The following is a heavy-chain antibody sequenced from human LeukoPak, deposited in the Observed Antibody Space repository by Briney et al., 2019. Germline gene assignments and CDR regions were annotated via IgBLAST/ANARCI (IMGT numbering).Heavy chain of an antibody. CDR1: GYTFTTYG. V-gene: IGHV1-18*01. CDR3: ARDTGSNFFDP. D-gene: IGHD1-26*01. Sequence: ASVKVSCKASGYTFTTYGIIWVRQAPGQGLEWMGWISIYNAKTKYAQNLQGRVAMTTDTSTSTVYMELRSLTSDDTAVYYCARDTGSNFFDPWGQGTLVTVAS. J-gene: IGHJ5*02. CDR2: ISIYNAKT.